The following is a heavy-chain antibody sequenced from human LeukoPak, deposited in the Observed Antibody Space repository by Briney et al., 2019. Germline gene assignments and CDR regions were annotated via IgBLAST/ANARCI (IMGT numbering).Heavy chain of an antibody. D-gene: IGHD6-6*01. V-gene: IGHV1-2*02. CDR2: INPNSGGT. CDR3: ARASSSGEYMDV. J-gene: IGHJ6*03. CDR1: GYTFTGYY. Sequence: RGASVKVSCKASGYTFTGYYMHWVRQAPGQGLEWMGWINPNSGGTNYAQKLQGRVTMTTDTSTSTAYMELRSLRSDDTAVYYCARASSSGEYMDVWGKGTTVTVSS.